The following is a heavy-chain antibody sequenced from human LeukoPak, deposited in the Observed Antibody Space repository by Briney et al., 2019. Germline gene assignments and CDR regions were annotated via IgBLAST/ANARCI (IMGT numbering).Heavy chain of an antibody. CDR1: GFAFGSEA. V-gene: IGHV3-23*01. CDR2: ISPGGGTT. D-gene: IGHD2-2*01. CDR3: ARDSGDCSSTSCYPRD. J-gene: IGHJ4*02. Sequence: SGGSLRLSCAVSGFAFGSEAMSWVRQSPARGLEWVASISPGGGTTYYADSVKGRFTISRDNSKNTLYLQMNSLRAEDTAVYYCARDSGDCSSTSCYPRDWGQGTLVTVSS.